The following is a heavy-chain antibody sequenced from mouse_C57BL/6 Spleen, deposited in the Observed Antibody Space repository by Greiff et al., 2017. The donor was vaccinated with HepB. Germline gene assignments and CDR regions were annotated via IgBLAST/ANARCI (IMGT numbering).Heavy chain of an antibody. CDR2: IYPRSGNT. V-gene: IGHV1-81*01. J-gene: IGHJ2*01. Sequence: QVHVKQSGAELARPGASVKLSCKASGYTFTSYGISWVKQRTGQGLEWIGEIYPRSGNTYYNEKFKGKATLTADKSSSTAYMELRSLTSEDSAVYFCARPYYDYDGGSYFDYWGQGTTLTVSS. CDR1: GYTFTSYG. CDR3: ARPYYDYDGGSYFDY. D-gene: IGHD2-4*01.